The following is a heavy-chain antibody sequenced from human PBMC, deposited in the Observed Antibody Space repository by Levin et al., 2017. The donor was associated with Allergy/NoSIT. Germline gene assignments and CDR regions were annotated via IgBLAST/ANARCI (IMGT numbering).Heavy chain of an antibody. Sequence: SQTLSLTCAVYGGSFSGYYWSWIRQPPGKGLEWIGEINHSGSTNYNPSLKSRVTISVDTSKNQFSLKLSSVTAADTAVYYCASRSKAIDDYGDYGGSGASGFDYWGQGTLVTVSS. V-gene: IGHV4-34*01. J-gene: IGHJ4*02. CDR3: ASRSKAIDDYGDYGGSGASGFDY. CDR2: INHSGST. D-gene: IGHD4-17*01. CDR1: GGSFSGYY.